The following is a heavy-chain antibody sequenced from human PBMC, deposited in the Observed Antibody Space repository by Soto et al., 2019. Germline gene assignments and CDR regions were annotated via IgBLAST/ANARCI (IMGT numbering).Heavy chain of an antibody. Sequence: GGSLRLSCAASGFTFSTYAMNWVRQAPGKGLEWVSAINGGGGSTYYADSVKGRFTISRDNSRNTLYLQMNSLRAEDTAVYYCAKSWTVVATPFDYWGQGTLVTVSS. D-gene: IGHD5-12*01. CDR3: AKSWTVVATPFDY. CDR1: GFTFSTYA. V-gene: IGHV3-23*01. CDR2: INGGGGST. J-gene: IGHJ4*02.